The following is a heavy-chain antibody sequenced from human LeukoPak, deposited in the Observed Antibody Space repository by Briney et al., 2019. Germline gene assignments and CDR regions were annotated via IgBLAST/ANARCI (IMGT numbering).Heavy chain of an antibody. J-gene: IGHJ2*01. CDR1: GYTFTSYG. Sequence: ASVKVSCKASGYTFTSYGISWVRQAPGQGLEWMGWISTYNSNTNYAQKLQGRVTVTTDTSTSTAYMELRSLRSDDTAVYYCARDWALYYYDSSGSNWYFDLWGRGTLVTVSS. V-gene: IGHV1-18*01. CDR3: ARDWALYYYDSSGSNWYFDL. D-gene: IGHD3-22*01. CDR2: ISTYNSNT.